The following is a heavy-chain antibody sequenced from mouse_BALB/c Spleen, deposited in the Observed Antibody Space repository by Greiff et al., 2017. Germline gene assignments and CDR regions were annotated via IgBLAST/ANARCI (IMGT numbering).Heavy chain of an antibody. CDR1: GYAFTNYL. Sequence: VQLQQSGAELVRPGTSVKVSCKASGYAFTNYLIEWVKQRPGQGLEWIGVINPGSGGTNYNEKFKGKATLTADKSSSTAYMQLSSLTSDDSAVYFCARSGVDIDYWGQGTTLTVSS. CDR2: INPGSGGT. J-gene: IGHJ2*01. CDR3: ARSGVDIDY. V-gene: IGHV1-54*01. D-gene: IGHD1-1*01.